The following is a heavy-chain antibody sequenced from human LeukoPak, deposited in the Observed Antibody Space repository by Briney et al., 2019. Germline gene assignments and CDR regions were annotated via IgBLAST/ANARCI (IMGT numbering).Heavy chain of an antibody. CDR3: ARGVGTANYYTE. V-gene: IGHV3-7*01. D-gene: IGHD4/OR15-4a*01. J-gene: IGHJ3*01. CDR1: GFMFSSYW. CDR2: INPDGSDK. Sequence: GGSLRLSCATSGFMFSSYWLTWVRQAPGKGLEWVANINPDGSDKYYVDSVKDRFTISRDNAKNSLHLQMNGLRVEDTAIYYCARGVGTANYYTEWGQGTMVTVSS.